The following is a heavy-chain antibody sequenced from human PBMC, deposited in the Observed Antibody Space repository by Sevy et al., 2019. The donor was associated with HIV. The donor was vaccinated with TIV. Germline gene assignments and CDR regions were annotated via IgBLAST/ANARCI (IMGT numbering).Heavy chain of an antibody. J-gene: IGHJ4*02. CDR1: GFSISGYG. Sequence: GGSLRLSCAASGFSISGYGMHWVRQAPGNGLEWVAVIWYDGTNREYADSVKGRFTISRDNSKNTLYLQMNSLRVEDTAVYYCAREDIRVAGIGYYFHSSGQGTMVTVSS. D-gene: IGHD6-19*01. V-gene: IGHV3-33*01. CDR3: AREDIRVAGIGYYFHS. CDR2: IWYDGTNR.